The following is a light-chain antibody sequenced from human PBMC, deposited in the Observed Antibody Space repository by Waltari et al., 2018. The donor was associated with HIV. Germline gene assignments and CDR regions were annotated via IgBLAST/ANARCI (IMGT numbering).Light chain of an antibody. CDR1: SSNLGSNT. V-gene: IGLV1-44*01. J-gene: IGLJ2*01. Sequence: QSVLTQPPSTSGTPGQRVTISCSGSSSNLGSNTVSWFQQLPGKAPKVLIYGKHQRPSGVPDRFSGSKSGTSASLAIGGLQSEDEADYYCASWDDSLNGPVFGGGTTLTVL. CDR3: ASWDDSLNGPV. CDR2: GKH.